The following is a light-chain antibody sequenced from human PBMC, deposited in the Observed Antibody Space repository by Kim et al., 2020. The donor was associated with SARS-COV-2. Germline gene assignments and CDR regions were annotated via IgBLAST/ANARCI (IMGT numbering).Light chain of an antibody. J-gene: IGLJ1*01. V-gene: IGLV2-23*02. CDR3: CSYVGNDIYV. CDR1: NNDVGSYTL. CDR2: EVT. Sequence: GQSITISCTGSNNDVGSYTLVSWYQKYPGKAPKLMIYEVTKRPSGVSNRFSGSKSGNTASLTISGLQAEDEAYYYCCSYVGNDIYVYGTGTKVTVL.